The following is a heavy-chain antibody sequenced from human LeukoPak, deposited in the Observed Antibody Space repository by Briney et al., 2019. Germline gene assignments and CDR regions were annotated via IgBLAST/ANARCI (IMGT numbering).Heavy chain of an antibody. CDR1: GGSIITNDYW. CDR3: ARRRDGYNQLGY. CDR2: IDHAGTT. J-gene: IGHJ4*02. Sequence: PSETLSLTCNVSGGSIITNDYWWGWIRQPPGKGLECIGTIDHAGTTFYNVSLKSRATISVDTPNNQFSLRLNSVGAADTAVYYCARRRDGYNQLGYWGQGALVTVSS. D-gene: IGHD5-24*01. V-gene: IGHV4-39*01.